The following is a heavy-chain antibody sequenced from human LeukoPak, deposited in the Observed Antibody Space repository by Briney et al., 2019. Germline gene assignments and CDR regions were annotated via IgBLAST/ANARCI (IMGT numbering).Heavy chain of an antibody. CDR1: GFTFSPYG. J-gene: IGHJ5*02. V-gene: IGHV3-30*02. D-gene: IGHD6-13*01. CDR3: AKDPIRQQLVGSWFDP. CDR2: IRYDGSNK. Sequence: GGSLRLSCVASGFTFSPYGMHWVRQAPGKRLEWVAFIRYDGSNKYYADSVKGRFTISRDNAKNTLYLQMNSLRAEDTAVYYCAKDPIRQQLVGSWFDPWGQGTLVTVSS.